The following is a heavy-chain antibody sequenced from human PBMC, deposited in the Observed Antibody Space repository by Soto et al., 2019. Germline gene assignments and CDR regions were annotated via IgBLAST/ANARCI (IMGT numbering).Heavy chain of an antibody. Sequence: GGSLRLSCAASGFIFGNYAMNWVRQAPGKGLEWVSSISTGGGSTFYAGSVKGRFTISRDNSKNTVYLQVDSLRAEDTAVYYCAKRDGSGWSNFDCWGQGTLVTVSS. CDR1: GFIFGNYA. V-gene: IGHV3-23*01. CDR2: ISTGGGST. D-gene: IGHD6-13*01. J-gene: IGHJ4*02. CDR3: AKRDGSGWSNFDC.